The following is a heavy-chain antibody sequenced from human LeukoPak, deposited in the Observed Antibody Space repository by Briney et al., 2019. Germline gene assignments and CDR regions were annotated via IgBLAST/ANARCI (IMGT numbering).Heavy chain of an antibody. CDR1: GFTFSSYS. Sequence: GGSLRLSCAASGFTFSSYSMNWVRQAPGKGLEGVSSVSSISSYIKYADSVKGRFTISRENAKNSMYMQMNSLRAEDTAVYYCARSRYSGGYAPFDYWGQGTLVTVSS. D-gene: IGHD1-26*01. CDR3: ARSRYSGGYAPFDY. J-gene: IGHJ4*02. V-gene: IGHV3-21*01. CDR2: VSSISSYI.